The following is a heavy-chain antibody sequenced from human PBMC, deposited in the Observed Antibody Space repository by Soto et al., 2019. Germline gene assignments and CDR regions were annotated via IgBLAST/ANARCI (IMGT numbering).Heavy chain of an antibody. CDR3: ARGDYFDRRFDN. CDR2: IKQDESEK. V-gene: IGHV3-7*03. CDR1: GFTFSTTW. Sequence: LRLSCAASGFTFSTTWMSWVRQTPGKGLEWVAAIKQDESEKYYVDSVKGRFTVSRDNAKNSLYLQMDSLRVEDTAIYYCARGDYFDRRFDNWGQGALVTVSS. D-gene: IGHD3-22*01. J-gene: IGHJ4*02.